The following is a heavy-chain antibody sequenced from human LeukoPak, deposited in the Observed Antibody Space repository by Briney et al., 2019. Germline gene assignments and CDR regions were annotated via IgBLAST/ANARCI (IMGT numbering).Heavy chain of an antibody. CDR1: GGSFSGYY. CDR2: INHSGST. D-gene: IGHD3-3*01. J-gene: IGHJ4*02. Sequence: SETLSLTCAVYGGSFSGYYWSWIRQPPGKGLEWIGEINHSGSTNYNPSLKSRVTISVDTSKNQFSLKLSSVTAADTAVYYCAKLTNFWSGYQYFDYWGQGTLVTVSS. V-gene: IGHV4-34*01. CDR3: AKLTNFWSGYQYFDY.